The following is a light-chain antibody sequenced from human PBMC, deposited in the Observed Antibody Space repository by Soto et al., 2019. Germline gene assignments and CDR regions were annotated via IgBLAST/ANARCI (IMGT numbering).Light chain of an antibody. CDR1: QSINIY. CDR3: QQSYRSPYT. Sequence: IQMTQSPSSLSASVGDSVTVTCRASQSINIYLNWYQQKPWKAPTLLIYGASSLQSGVPSRFTGGGSRTDCTLTISSLQPEDFATYYCQQSYRSPYTFGQGTKLEIK. J-gene: IGKJ2*01. V-gene: IGKV1-39*01. CDR2: GAS.